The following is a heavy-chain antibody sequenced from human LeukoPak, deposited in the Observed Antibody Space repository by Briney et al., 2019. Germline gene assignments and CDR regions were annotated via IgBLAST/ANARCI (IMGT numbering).Heavy chain of an antibody. Sequence: SETLSLTCTVSGGSISSYYWSWIRQPPGKGLEWIGYIYYSGSFNYNPSLKSRVTISVDTSKNQFSLKLNSVTAADTAVYYCAREGLLCGGDCYRDAFDVWGQGTMVTVSS. CDR1: GGSISSYY. V-gene: IGHV4-59*01. CDR3: AREGLLCGGDCYRDAFDV. D-gene: IGHD2-21*02. CDR2: IYYSGSF. J-gene: IGHJ3*01.